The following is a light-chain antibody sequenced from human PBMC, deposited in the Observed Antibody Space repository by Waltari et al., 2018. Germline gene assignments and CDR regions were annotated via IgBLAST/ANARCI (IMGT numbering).Light chain of an antibody. Sequence: DIVMTQSPDSLAVSLGERATLHCKSSQSVLYSSNNKNYLAWYQQKPGQPPKLLIYWASTRESGVPDRFSGSGSGTDFTLTISSLQAEDVAVYYCQQYYTTRTFGQGTKVEIK. CDR1: QSVLYSSNNKNY. CDR3: QQYYTTRT. V-gene: IGKV4-1*01. J-gene: IGKJ1*01. CDR2: WAS.